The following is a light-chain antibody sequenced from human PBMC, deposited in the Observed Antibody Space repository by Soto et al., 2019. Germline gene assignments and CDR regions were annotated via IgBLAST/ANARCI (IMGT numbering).Light chain of an antibody. J-gene: IGKJ1*01. CDR2: DAS. Sequence: EIVLTQSPDTLSLSPGERATLSCRATQPVTTNYLAWYQQKPGQAPRLLIYDASSRATGIPDRFSGSGSGTDFTLTISRLEPEDFAVYYCQQCAHSPLTFGQGTKVEIK. CDR3: QQCAHSPLT. V-gene: IGKV3-20*01. CDR1: QPVTTNY.